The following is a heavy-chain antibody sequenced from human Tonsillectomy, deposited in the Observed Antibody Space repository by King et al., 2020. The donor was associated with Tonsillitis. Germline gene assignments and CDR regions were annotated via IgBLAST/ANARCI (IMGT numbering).Heavy chain of an antibody. Sequence: VQLVESGGDLVKPGGSLRLSCAASGFTFSDYAMNWVRQAPGKGLEWVSSISSSSSYIYYAYSMKGRFSISRDNAKNSLYLQMNRLRVEETAGYYCASSRSDILTGYPLSPIDYWGQGTLVTVSS. CDR2: ISSSSSYI. CDR3: ASSRSDILTGYPLSPIDY. CDR1: GFTFSDYA. J-gene: IGHJ4*02. D-gene: IGHD3-9*01. V-gene: IGHV3-21*01.